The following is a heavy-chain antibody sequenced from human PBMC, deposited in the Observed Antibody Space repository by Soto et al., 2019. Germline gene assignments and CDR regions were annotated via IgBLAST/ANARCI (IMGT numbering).Heavy chain of an antibody. CDR1: GFTFSDYY. Sequence: QVQLVESGGGLVTPGGSLRLSCASSGFTFSDYYMSWIRQAPAKGLEWLSYISPGSRYPAYADSVKGRFTISRDNARRSLSLQMNSLTVDDTAIYYCVRGGGGGLFDPWGQGSMVTVSS. D-gene: IGHD2-15*01. CDR3: VRGGGGGLFDP. V-gene: IGHV3-11*06. CDR2: ISPGSRYP. J-gene: IGHJ5*02.